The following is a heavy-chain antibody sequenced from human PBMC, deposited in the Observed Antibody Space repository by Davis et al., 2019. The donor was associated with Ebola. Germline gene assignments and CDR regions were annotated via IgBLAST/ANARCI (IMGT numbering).Heavy chain of an antibody. D-gene: IGHD2-21*02. V-gene: IGHV1-46*01. J-gene: IGHJ6*04. CDR1: GYTFTGYY. CDR3: AREENVVVTATNYYYYGMDV. Sequence: AASVKVSCKASGYTFTGYYMHWVRQAPGQGLEWMGIINPSGGSTSYAQKFQGRVTMTRDTSTSTVYMELSSLRSEDTAVYYCAREENVVVTATNYYYYGMDVWGKGTTVTVSS. CDR2: INPSGGST.